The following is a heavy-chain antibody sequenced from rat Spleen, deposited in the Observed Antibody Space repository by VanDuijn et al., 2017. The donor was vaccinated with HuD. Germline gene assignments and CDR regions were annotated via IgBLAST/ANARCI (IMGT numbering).Heavy chain of an antibody. Sequence: EVQLVESGGGLVQPGRSLKLSCAASGFTFSDYYMAWVRQTPTKGLEWVASISYDGGSAYYGDSVKGRFTISRDNAKSTLYLQMNSLRSEDTATYYCARPHSYYYVMDTWGQGASVTVSS. V-gene: IGHV5-22*01. CDR2: ISYDGGSA. CDR3: ARPHSYYYVMDT. CDR1: GFTFSDYY. J-gene: IGHJ4*01.